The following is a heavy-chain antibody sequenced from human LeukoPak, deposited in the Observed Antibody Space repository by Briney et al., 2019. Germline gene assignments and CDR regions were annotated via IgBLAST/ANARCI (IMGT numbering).Heavy chain of an antibody. CDR3: ARGPYSYDSSGAFDI. CDR1: GDSVSSGDYY. D-gene: IGHD3-22*01. V-gene: IGHV4-61*02. CDR2: ISSSRST. J-gene: IGHJ3*02. Sequence: SETLSLTCTVSGDSVSSGDYYWSWIRQPAGKGLEWIGRISSSRSTNYNPSLKSRVTISVDTSKNQFSLKLSSVTAADTAVYFCARGPYSYDSSGAFDIWGQGTMVTVSS.